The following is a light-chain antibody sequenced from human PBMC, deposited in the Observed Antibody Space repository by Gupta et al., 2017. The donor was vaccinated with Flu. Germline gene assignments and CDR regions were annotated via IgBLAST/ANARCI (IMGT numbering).Light chain of an antibody. CDR1: SVSSSY. Sequence: SVSSSYLTWYQQKPGQAPRLLIYGASTRATGIPARLSVSGSGTDFTLTISSLQPEDFAVYYCQQDYNLPDTSGGGTKVEI. J-gene: IGKJ4*01. CDR2: GAS. V-gene: IGKV3D-7*01. CDR3: QQDYNLPDT.